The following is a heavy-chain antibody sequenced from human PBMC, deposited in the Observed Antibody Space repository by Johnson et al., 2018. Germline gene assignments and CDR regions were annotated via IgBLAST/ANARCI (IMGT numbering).Heavy chain of an antibody. CDR2: IYYSSNHI. D-gene: IGHD3-3*01. Sequence: EVQLLETGGGVVQPGRSLRLSCAASGFTFSSYNMNWVRHAPGKGLEWVSCIYYSSNHIYYADSVKGRFTISRINAKNSLYLQMNSLRDEDTAVYYCTRDDFWSGYWIMTRDFQHWGQGTLVTVSS. CDR3: TRDDFWSGYWIMTRDFQH. CDR1: GFTFSSYN. J-gene: IGHJ1*01. V-gene: IGHV3-48*02.